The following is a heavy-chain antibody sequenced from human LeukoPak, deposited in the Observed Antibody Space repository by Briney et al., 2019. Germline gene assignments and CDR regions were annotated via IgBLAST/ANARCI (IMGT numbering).Heavy chain of an antibody. CDR2: SGNT. J-gene: IGHJ4*02. CDR1: GGSINSYY. V-gene: IGHV4-59*01. CDR3: ARVSSGSYLYFDY. D-gene: IGHD1-26*01. Sequence: SETLSLTCTVSGGSINSYYWSWIRQPPGKGLEWIGYSGNTIYNPSLKSRVTISVDTSKNQFFLNLSSVTPADSAVYYCARVSSGSYLYFDYWGQGTLVTVSS.